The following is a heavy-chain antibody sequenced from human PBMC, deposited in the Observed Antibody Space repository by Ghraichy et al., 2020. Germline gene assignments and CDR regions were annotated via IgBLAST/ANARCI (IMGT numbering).Heavy chain of an antibody. D-gene: IGHD5-24*01. Sequence: GGSLRLSCAASGFTFSDYYMSWIRQAPGKGLEWVSYISSSGSTIYYADSVKGRFTISRDNAKNSLYLQMNSLRAEDTAVYYCARFLLPPTNYYGMDVWGQGTTVTVSS. V-gene: IGHV3-11*01. CDR1: GFTFSDYY. J-gene: IGHJ6*02. CDR3: ARFLLPPTNYYGMDV. CDR2: ISSSGSTI.